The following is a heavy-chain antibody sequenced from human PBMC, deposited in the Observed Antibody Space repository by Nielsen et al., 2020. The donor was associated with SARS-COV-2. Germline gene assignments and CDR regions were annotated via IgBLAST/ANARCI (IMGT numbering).Heavy chain of an antibody. CDR2: IKPDGSGK. CDR1: GFTFSTYW. CDR3: LQGGAS. V-gene: IGHV3-7*05. D-gene: IGHD1-1*01. Sequence: GESLKISCVASGFTFSTYWMTWVRQAPGKGLECLANIKPDGSGKYYLDSVMGRFTISRDNARDSLYLQMNNLRAEDTAIYYCLQGGASWGQGTLVTVSS. J-gene: IGHJ5*02.